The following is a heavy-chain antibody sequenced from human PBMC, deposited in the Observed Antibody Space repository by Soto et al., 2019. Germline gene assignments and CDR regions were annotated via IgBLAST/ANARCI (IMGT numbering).Heavy chain of an antibody. J-gene: IGHJ6*02. D-gene: IGHD3-22*01. V-gene: IGHV4-30-2*01. CDR1: GGSISSGGYS. CDR2: IYHSGST. Sequence: SETLSLTCAVSGGSISSGGYSWSWIRQPPGKGLEWIGYIYHSGSTYYNPSLKSRVTISVDTSKNQFSLKLSSVTAADTAVYYCARGIFRYYYDSSGYYDYYYGMDVWGQGTTVTVSS. CDR3: ARGIFRYYYDSSGYYDYYYGMDV.